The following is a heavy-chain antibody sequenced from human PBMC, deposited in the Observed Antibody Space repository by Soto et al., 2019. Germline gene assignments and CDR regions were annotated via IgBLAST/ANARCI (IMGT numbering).Heavy chain of an antibody. D-gene: IGHD3-16*02. CDR3: AKALGELSPESFDY. V-gene: IGHV3-30*18. CDR2: ISYDGSNK. Sequence: GGSLRLSCAASGFTFSSYGMHWVSQAQGKGLEWVTFISYDGSNKYYADSVKGRVTVSRDNSKNTQYLQMNSLRAEDTAVYFCAKALGELSPESFDYWGRGTLVTVSS. CDR1: GFTFSSYG. J-gene: IGHJ4*02.